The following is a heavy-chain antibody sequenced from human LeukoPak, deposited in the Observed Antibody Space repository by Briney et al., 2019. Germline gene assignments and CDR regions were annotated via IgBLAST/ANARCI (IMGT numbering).Heavy chain of an antibody. J-gene: IGHJ4*02. CDR3: ARGPLYSSGWDLGY. CDR1: GYTFTSYD. V-gene: IGHV1-8*01. Sequence: ASVKVSCKASGYTFTSYDINWVRQATGQGLEWMGWMNPNSGNTGYAQKFQGRVTMTRNTSISTAYMELSSLRSEDTAVYYCARGPLYSSGWDLGYWGQGTLVTVSS. CDR2: MNPNSGNT. D-gene: IGHD6-19*01.